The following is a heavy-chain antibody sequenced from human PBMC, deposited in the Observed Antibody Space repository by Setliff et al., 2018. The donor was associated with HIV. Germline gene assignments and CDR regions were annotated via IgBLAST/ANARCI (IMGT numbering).Heavy chain of an antibody. CDR1: GHTFSNSD. V-gene: IGHV1-8*02. Sequence: ASVKVSCKPSGHTFSNSDIHWVRRATGQGLEWMGWMNPNSGVTGYALKFHDRVTMTRDTSISTAYLELRTLTSEDMAVYYCASGKGVGGVVITDGLDVWGKGTTVTVSS. J-gene: IGHJ6*04. CDR3: ASGKGVGGVVITDGLDV. D-gene: IGHD3-10*01. CDR2: MNPNSGVT.